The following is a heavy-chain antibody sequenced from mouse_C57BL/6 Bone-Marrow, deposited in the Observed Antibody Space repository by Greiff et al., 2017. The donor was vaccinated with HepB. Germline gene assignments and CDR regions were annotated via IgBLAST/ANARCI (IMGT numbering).Heavy chain of an antibody. Sequence: VQRVESGPGLVAPSQSLSITCTVSGFSLTSYAISWVRQPPGKGLEWLGVIWNGGGTNYNSALKSRLSISKDNSKSQVFLKMNSLQTDDTARYYCASYGSRFAYWGQGTLVTVSA. J-gene: IGHJ3*01. D-gene: IGHD1-1*01. CDR2: IWNGGGT. CDR3: ASYGSRFAY. CDR1: GFSLTSYA. V-gene: IGHV2-9-1*01.